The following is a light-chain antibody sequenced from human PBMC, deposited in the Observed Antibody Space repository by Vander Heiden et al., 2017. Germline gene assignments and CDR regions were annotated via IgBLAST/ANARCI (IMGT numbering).Light chain of an antibody. V-gene: IGKV3-11*02. CDR3: QRHSNWPQST. Sequence: YRPRQSASSYLARYQQKPGQAPRLLIYDAANRAMGIPARFSHSGYGRHLTLDIGGLEPEDFAVYFCQRHSNWPQSTFGGGTKVEIK. J-gene: IGKJ4*01. CDR1: QSASSY. CDR2: DAA.